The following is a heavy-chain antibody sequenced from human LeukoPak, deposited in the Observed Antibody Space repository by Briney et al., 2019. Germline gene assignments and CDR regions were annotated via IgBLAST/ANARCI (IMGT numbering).Heavy chain of an antibody. CDR1: GGTFSSYA. J-gene: IGHJ5*02. Sequence: ASVKVSCKASGGTFSSYAISWVRQAPGQGLEWMGGIIPIFGTANYAQKFQGRVTITADESTSTAYMELSSLRSEDTAVYYCARVHYPTYYYDSSGYQPFDPWGQGTLVTVSS. V-gene: IGHV1-69*13. CDR3: ARVHYPTYYYDSSGYQPFDP. CDR2: IIPIFGTA. D-gene: IGHD3-22*01.